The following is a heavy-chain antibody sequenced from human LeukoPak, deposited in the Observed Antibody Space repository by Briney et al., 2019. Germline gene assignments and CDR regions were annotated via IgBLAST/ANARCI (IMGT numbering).Heavy chain of an antibody. Sequence: ASVKVSCKASGYTFTGYYMHWVRQAPGQGLEWMGWINPNSGGTNYAQKFQGRVTMTRDTSISIAYMELSRLRSDDTAVYYCAREIVATIQGSTDYWGQGTLVTVSS. J-gene: IGHJ4*02. CDR2: INPNSGGT. V-gene: IGHV1-2*02. CDR3: AREIVATIQGSTDY. D-gene: IGHD5-12*01. CDR1: GYTFTGYY.